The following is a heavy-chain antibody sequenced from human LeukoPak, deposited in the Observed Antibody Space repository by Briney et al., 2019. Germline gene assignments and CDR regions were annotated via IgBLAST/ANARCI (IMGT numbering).Heavy chain of an antibody. J-gene: IGHJ5*02. CDR3: ARGIQLWFDP. CDR1: GYTFTIYD. V-gene: IGHV1-8*01. Sequence: ASVKVSFKASGYTFTIYDINWVRQAPGQGLEWMGWMNPNSGNTGYAQKFQGRVTMTRNTSISTAYMELSSLRSEDTAVYYCARGIQLWFDPRGQGTLVTVSS. CDR2: MNPNSGNT. D-gene: IGHD5-18*01.